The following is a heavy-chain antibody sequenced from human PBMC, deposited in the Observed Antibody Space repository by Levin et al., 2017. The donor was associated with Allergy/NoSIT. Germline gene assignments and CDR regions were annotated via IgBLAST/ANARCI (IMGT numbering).Heavy chain of an antibody. Sequence: PSQTLSLTCSVSGDSIPRSGYYWGWIRQPPGKGLEWIGSIYNDGSPQYNPSLKSRVTISLETSNNQFSLNLWSVTAADTAVYYCANYRAGSMFDYWGQGTLVTVSS. V-gene: IGHV4-39*07. CDR1: GDSIPRSGYY. J-gene: IGHJ4*02. CDR2: IYNDGSP. D-gene: IGHD3-10*01. CDR3: ANYRAGSMFDY.